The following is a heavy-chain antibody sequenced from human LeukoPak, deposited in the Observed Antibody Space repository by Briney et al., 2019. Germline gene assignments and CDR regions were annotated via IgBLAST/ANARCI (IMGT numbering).Heavy chain of an antibody. V-gene: IGHV3-66*01. CDR3: AGLEYYYYYMDV. CDR2: IYSDNT. D-gene: IGHD3-22*01. CDR1: GFSVSNKY. Sequence: PGGSLRLSCAASGFSVSNKYMSWVRQAPGKGLEWVSFIYSDNTHYSDSVKGRSTISRDNSKNTLYLQMNSLRAEDTAVYYCAGLEYYYYYMDVWGKGATVTVSS. J-gene: IGHJ6*03.